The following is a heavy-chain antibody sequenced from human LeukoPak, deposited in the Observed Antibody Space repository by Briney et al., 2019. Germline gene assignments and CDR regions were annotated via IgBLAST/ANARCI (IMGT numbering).Heavy chain of an antibody. Sequence: PGGSLRLSCATSGFTFSSYEMNWVRQAPGKGLEWIGNIYYSGSTYYNPSLKSRVTISLDTSKNQFSLKLSSVTAADTAVYYCARRDIAARLNWFDPWGQGTLVTVSS. CDR3: ARRDIAARLNWFDP. CDR2: IYYSGST. J-gene: IGHJ5*02. D-gene: IGHD6-6*01. CDR1: GFTFSSYE. V-gene: IGHV4-39*01.